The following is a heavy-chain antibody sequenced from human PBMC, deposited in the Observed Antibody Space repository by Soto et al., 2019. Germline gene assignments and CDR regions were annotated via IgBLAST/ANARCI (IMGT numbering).Heavy chain of an antibody. V-gene: IGHV1-2*02. CDR1: GNSFTGYY. D-gene: IGHD5-12*01. J-gene: IGHJ4*02. CDR2: INPKSGGT. Sequence: QVQMVQSGAEVKKPGASAKVSCKASGNSFTGYYVHWVRQAPGQGLEWMGWINPKSGGTKYAQKFQGRVTMTRDTSINTAYMELSSLRSDDTAVYFCARDGVVPTMDWGQGTLVTVSS. CDR3: ARDGVVPTMD.